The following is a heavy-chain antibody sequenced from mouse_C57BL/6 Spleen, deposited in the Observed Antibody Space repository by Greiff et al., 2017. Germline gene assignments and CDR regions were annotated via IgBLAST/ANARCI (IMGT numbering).Heavy chain of an antibody. CDR1: GYTFTSYT. V-gene: IGHV1-4*01. CDR3: ARSTVVAPNAMDY. Sequence: VQLQQSGAELARPGASVKMSCKASGYTFTSYTMHWVKQRPGQGLEWIGYINPSSGYTKYNQKFKDKATLTADKSSSTAYMQLSSLTSEDSAVYYCARSTVVAPNAMDYWGQGTSVTVSS. J-gene: IGHJ4*01. CDR2: INPSSGYT. D-gene: IGHD1-1*01.